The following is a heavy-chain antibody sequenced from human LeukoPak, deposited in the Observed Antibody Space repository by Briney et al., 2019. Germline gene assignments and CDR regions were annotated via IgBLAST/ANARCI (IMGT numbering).Heavy chain of an antibody. CDR1: GFTFSSYG. D-gene: IGHD3-10*01. Sequence: GGSLRLSCAASGFTFSSYGMHWVRQAPGKGLEWVAVIWYDGSNKYYADSVKGRFTISRDNSKNTLYLQMNSLRAEDTAVYYCARGSGYYGERGNWFDPWGQGTLVTVSS. CDR3: ARGSGYYGERGNWFDP. V-gene: IGHV3-33*01. CDR2: IWYDGSNK. J-gene: IGHJ5*02.